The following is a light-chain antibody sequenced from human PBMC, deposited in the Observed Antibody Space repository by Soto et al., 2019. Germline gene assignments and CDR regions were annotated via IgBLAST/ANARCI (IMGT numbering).Light chain of an antibody. Sequence: IQTTQSPSSLSASIGDRDILAFQAHRDISKCLSWYQQKPGKAPRLLIFAVSDLQRGGPSRFSGSRTGRDFTFTISSLQPEDLATYYCQQVDNVPITFGGGTKVDIK. J-gene: IGKJ4*01. V-gene: IGKV1-33*01. CDR3: QQVDNVPIT. CDR2: AVS. CDR1: RDISKC.